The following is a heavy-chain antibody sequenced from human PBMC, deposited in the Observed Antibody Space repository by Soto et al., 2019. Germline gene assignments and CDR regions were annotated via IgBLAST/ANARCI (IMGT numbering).Heavy chain of an antibody. CDR3: ARRDGGNLDY. V-gene: IGHV4-61*03. D-gene: IGHD1-26*01. Sequence: LTCTVSGGSISSGGYYWSWIRQPPGKGLEWIGYIYYSGGTNYNPSLKSRVTISVDSSKNHFSLKLSSVSAADTAVYYCARRDGGNLDYWGQGTLVTVSS. J-gene: IGHJ4*02. CDR2: IYYSGGT. CDR1: GGSISSGGYY.